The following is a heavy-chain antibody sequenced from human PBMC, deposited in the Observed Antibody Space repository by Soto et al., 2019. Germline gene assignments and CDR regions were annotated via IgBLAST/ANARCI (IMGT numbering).Heavy chain of an antibody. CDR3: AKDPVALGFAGWGDAFDI. Sequence: GGSLRLSCAASGFTFDDYAMHWVRQAPGKGLEWVSGISWNSGSIGYADSVKGRFTISRDNAKNSLYLQMNSLRAEDTALYYCAKDPVALGFAGWGDAFDIWGQGTMVTVSS. J-gene: IGHJ3*02. D-gene: IGHD6-19*01. CDR2: ISWNSGSI. V-gene: IGHV3-9*01. CDR1: GFTFDDYA.